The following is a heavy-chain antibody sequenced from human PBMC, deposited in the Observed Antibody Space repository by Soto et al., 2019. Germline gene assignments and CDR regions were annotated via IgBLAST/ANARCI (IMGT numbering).Heavy chain of an antibody. Sequence: EVQLVESGGGLVKPGGSLRLSCAASGFTFSTDNMNWVRLAPGKGLEWVSFIGSSGSYIFYADSMRGRFTISRDNAKNSLFLQMNSLRAEDTAVYYCAREERHCSGGNCNSHLDYWGQGTLVTVSS. J-gene: IGHJ4*02. D-gene: IGHD2-15*01. CDR1: GFTFSTDN. CDR2: IGSSGSYI. CDR3: AREERHCSGGNCNSHLDY. V-gene: IGHV3-21*01.